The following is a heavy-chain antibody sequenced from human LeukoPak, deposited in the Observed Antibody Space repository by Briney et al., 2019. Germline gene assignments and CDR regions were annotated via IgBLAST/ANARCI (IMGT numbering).Heavy chain of an antibody. CDR3: ARNHGGWFDS. CDR2: IYYSGST. D-gene: IGHD4-23*01. CDR1: GGSISSFY. V-gene: IGHV4-59*01. Sequence: SETLSLTCTVSGGSISSFYWTWIRQPPGKGLEWAGYIYYSGSTKYNPSLKSRATMSVDTSKNQFTLKLSSVTAADTAVYYCARNHGGWFDSWGQGTLVTVSS. J-gene: IGHJ5*01.